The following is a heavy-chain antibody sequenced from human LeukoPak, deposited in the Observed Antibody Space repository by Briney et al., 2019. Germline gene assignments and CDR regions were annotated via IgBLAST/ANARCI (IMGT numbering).Heavy chain of an antibody. D-gene: IGHD1-26*01. V-gene: IGHV1-46*01. CDR3: ARDYYSGSYPLDFDY. CDR1: GYTFTSYY. J-gene: IGHJ4*02. Sequence: GASVKVSCKASGYTFTSYYMHWVRQAPGQGLEWMGIINPSGGSTSYAQKFQGRVTMTRDMSTSTAYMELSSLRSEDTAVYYCARDYYSGSYPLDFDYWGQGTLVTVSS. CDR2: INPSGGST.